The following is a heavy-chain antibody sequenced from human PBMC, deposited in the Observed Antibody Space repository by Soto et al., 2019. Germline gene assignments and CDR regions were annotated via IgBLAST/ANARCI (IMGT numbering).Heavy chain of an antibody. D-gene: IGHD4-4*01. CDR1: GGSISSGAYS. V-gene: IGHV4-30-2*01. CDR3: ARSNYVGYFDY. J-gene: IGHJ4*02. CDR2: ISNSGST. Sequence: KTSETLSLTCAVSGGSISSGAYSWNWIRQPPGKGLEWIGYISNSGSTYYNLSLKSRVTILVDRSKNQLSLNLSSVTAVDTAVYYCARSNYVGYFDYWGQGTLVTVSS.